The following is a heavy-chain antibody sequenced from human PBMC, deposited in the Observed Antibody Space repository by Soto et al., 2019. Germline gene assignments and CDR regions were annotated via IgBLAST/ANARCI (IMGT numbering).Heavy chain of an antibody. J-gene: IGHJ4*02. Sequence: EVQLLESGGGLVQPGGSLRLSCAASGFTFSSYVMSWVRQAPGKGLEWVSAISGSGGSTYYADSVKGRFTISRDNSKNTLYLQMNSLRAEDTAVYYCAKVSPGIAVAGTVYFDYWGQGTLVTVSS. V-gene: IGHV3-23*01. CDR3: AKVSPGIAVAGTVYFDY. D-gene: IGHD6-19*01. CDR1: GFTFSSYV. CDR2: ISGSGGST.